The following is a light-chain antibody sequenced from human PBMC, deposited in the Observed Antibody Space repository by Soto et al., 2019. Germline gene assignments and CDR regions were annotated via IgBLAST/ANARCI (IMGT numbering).Light chain of an antibody. Sequence: ELVMTQSPATLSVSPGERATLSCRASQSVSYNLAWYQHKPGQAHRLLIYGPSTRATGIPARFSGSGSGTEFTLTISSLQSEEFALYYCQQYNNWPRTVGQGTKVDIK. CDR3: QQYNNWPRT. CDR2: GPS. CDR1: QSVSYN. V-gene: IGKV3-15*01. J-gene: IGKJ1*01.